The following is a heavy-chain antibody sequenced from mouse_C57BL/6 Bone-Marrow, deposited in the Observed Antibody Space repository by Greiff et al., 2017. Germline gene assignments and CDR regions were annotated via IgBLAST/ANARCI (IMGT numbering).Heavy chain of an antibody. CDR1: GYSITSGYY. V-gene: IGHV3-6*01. CDR2: ISYDGSN. CDR3: TRQYYYYAMDY. J-gene: IGHJ4*01. Sequence: EVQLVESGPGLVKPSQSLSLTCSVTGYSITSGYYWNWIRQFPGNKLEWMGYISYDGSNNYKPSLKNRISITRDTSKNQFFLKLNSVTTEDTATYYCTRQYYYYAMDYWGQGTSVTVSS.